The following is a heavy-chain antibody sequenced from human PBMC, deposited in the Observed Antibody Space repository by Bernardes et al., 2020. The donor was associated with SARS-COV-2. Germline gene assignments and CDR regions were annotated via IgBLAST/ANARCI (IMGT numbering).Heavy chain of an antibody. CDR2: ISAYNGNT. CDR3: ARTYSSSWPLHYYYYYGMDV. V-gene: IGHV1-18*01. CDR1: GYTFTSYG. Sequence: ASVKVSCKASGYTFTSYGISWVRQAPGQGLEWMGWISAYNGNTNYAQKLQGRVTMTTDTSTSTAYMELRSLRSDDTAVYYCARTYSSSWPLHYYYYYGMDVWGQGTTVTVSS. D-gene: IGHD6-13*01. J-gene: IGHJ6*02.